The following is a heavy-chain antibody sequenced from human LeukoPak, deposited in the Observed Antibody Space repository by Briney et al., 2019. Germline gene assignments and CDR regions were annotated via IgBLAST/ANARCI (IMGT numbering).Heavy chain of an antibody. J-gene: IGHJ4*02. CDR3: AREIGTPRVGYFDY. CDR2: IYHSGST. D-gene: IGHD1-26*01. Sequence: SETLSLTCAVSGGSISSSNWWSWVRQPPGKGLEWIGEIYHSGSTNYNPSLKSRVAISVDKSKNQFSLKLSSVTAADTAVYYCAREIGTPRVGYFDYWGQGTLVTVSS. CDR1: GGSISSSNW. V-gene: IGHV4-4*02.